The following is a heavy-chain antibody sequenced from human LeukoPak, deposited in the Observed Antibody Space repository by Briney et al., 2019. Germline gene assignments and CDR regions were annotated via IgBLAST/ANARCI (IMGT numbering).Heavy chain of an antibody. CDR3: AGGGSYLSAFDI. CDR1: GFTLSSNY. CDR2: IYSGGGT. V-gene: IGHV3-53*01. D-gene: IGHD1-26*01. J-gene: IGHJ3*02. Sequence: GGSLRLSCAASGFTLSSNYMSWVRQAPGKGLEWVSIIYSGGGTFYSDSVKGRVTISRDNSKKTLYLLMNSLRAEDTAVYYCAGGGSYLSAFDIWGQGTMVTVSS.